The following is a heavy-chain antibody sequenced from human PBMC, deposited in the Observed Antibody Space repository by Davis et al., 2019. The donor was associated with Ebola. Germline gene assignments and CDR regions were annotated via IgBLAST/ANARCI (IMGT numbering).Heavy chain of an antibody. V-gene: IGHV1-2*04. Sequence: ASVKVSCKASGYTFTGYYMHWVRQAPGQGLEWMGWINPNSGGTNYAQKFQGWVTMTRDTSISTAYMELSRLRSDDTAVYYCARAFGIAAADLDYWGQGTLVTVSS. CDR2: INPNSGGT. J-gene: IGHJ4*02. CDR3: ARAFGIAAADLDY. D-gene: IGHD6-13*01. CDR1: GYTFTGYY.